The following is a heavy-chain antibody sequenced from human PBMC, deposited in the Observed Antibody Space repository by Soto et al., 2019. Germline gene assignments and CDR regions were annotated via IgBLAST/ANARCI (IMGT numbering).Heavy chain of an antibody. CDR1: GYTFTSYG. CDR3: ARDRDTYYYNVTGYDEFYI. Sequence: APVKVSCKASGYTFTSYGISWVRQAPGQGLEWMGWISAYNGNTNYAQKLQGRVTMTTDTSTSTAYMELRSLRSDDTAVYYCARDRDTYYYNVTGYDEFYIRAQRATVPVS. V-gene: IGHV1-18*01. J-gene: IGHJ3*02. D-gene: IGHD3-22*01. CDR2: ISAYNGNT.